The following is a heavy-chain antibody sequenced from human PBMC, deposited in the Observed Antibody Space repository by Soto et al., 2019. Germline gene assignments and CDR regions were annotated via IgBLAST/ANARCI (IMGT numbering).Heavy chain of an antibody. D-gene: IGHD4-4*01. Sequence: ASVKVSCKASGYTFTSYYMHWVRQAPGQGLEWMGIINPSGGSTSYAQKFQGRVTMTRDTSTSTVYMELSSLRSEDTAVYYCARSPRNPSYYYYGMDVWGQGTTVTVSS. CDR3: ARSPRNPSYYYYGMDV. V-gene: IGHV1-46*01. J-gene: IGHJ6*02. CDR2: INPSGGST. CDR1: GYTFTSYY.